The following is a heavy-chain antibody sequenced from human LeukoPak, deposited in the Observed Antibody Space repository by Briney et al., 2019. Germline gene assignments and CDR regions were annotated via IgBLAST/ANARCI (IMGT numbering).Heavy chain of an antibody. CDR1: GFTFSSYA. J-gene: IGHJ4*02. Sequence: AGGSLRLSCAASGFTFSSYAMSWVRQAPGKGLEWVSAISGSGGSTYYADSVKGRFTISRDNSKNTLYLQINSLRAEDTAVYYCANHAYSSSWYSPEGYWGQGTLVTVSS. CDR3: ANHAYSSSWYSPEGY. D-gene: IGHD6-13*01. V-gene: IGHV3-23*01. CDR2: ISGSGGST.